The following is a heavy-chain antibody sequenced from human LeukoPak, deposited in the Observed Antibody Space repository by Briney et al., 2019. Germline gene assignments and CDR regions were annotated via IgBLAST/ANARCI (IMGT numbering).Heavy chain of an antibody. D-gene: IGHD6-6*01. Sequence: GASVKVSCKASGYTFTGYYMHWVRQAPGQGLEWMGWINPNSGGTNYAQKFQGRVTMTRDTSISTAYMELSRLRSDDTAVYYCARDLGGDIAARPDFDYWGQGTLVTVSS. J-gene: IGHJ4*02. CDR1: GYTFTGYY. CDR3: ARDLGGDIAARPDFDY. V-gene: IGHV1-2*02. CDR2: INPNSGGT.